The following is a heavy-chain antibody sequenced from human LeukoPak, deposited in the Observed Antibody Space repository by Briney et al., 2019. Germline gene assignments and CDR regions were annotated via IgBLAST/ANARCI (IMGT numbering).Heavy chain of an antibody. CDR1: GFTFSSYG. CDR2: ISYDGSNK. D-gene: IGHD3-10*01. CDR3: ARDGSGIGRFFDF. J-gene: IGHJ4*02. V-gene: IGHV3-30*03. Sequence: GGSLRLSCAASGFTFSSYGMHWVRQAPGKGLEWVAVISYDGSNKYYADSVKGRFTISRDNAKNSLYLQMNSLRAEDTAFYYCARDGSGIGRFFDFWGQGALVTV.